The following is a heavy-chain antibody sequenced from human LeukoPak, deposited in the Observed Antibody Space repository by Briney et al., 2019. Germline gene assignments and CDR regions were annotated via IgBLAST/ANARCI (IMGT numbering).Heavy chain of an antibody. D-gene: IGHD4-17*01. CDR1: GFTFSSYG. J-gene: IGHJ4*02. Sequence: GGSLRLSCAASGFTFSSYGMHWVRQAPGKGLEWVAFKRYDGSNKYYADSVKGRFTISRDNSKNTLYLQMNSLRAEDTAVYYCAKDWYGVRYPFDYWGQGTLVTVSS. V-gene: IGHV3-30*02. CDR3: AKDWYGVRYPFDY. CDR2: KRYDGSNK.